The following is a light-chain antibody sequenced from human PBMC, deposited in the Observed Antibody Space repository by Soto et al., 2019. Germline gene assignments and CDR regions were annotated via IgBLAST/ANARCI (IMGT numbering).Light chain of an antibody. CDR2: KAS. CDR3: QQSFT. V-gene: IGKV1-5*03. Sequence: DIQMTQSPSTLSASVGDRVTITCRASQSISSWLAWYQQKPGKAPKLLIYKASILQSGVPSRFSGSGSGTEFTLTISSLQPDDFSTYYCQQSFTFGPGTKVDIK. CDR1: QSISSW. J-gene: IGKJ3*01.